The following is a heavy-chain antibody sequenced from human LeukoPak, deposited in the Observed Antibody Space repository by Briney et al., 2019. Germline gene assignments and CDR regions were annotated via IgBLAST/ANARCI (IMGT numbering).Heavy chain of an antibody. CDR3: ASGIAAAGGDY. V-gene: IGHV4-61*02. D-gene: IGHD6-13*01. CDR1: GGSITSSSYY. Sequence: SETLSLTCSVSGGSITSSSYYWSWIRQPAGKGLEWIGRIYTSGSTNYNPSLKSRVTISVDTSKNQFSLKLSSVTAADTAVYYCASGIAAAGGDYWGQGTLVTVSS. CDR2: IYTSGST. J-gene: IGHJ4*02.